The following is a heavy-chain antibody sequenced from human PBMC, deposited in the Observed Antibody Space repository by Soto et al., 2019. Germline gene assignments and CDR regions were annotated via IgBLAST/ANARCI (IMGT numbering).Heavy chain of an antibody. J-gene: IGHJ5*02. CDR2: IDPKSGET. V-gene: IGHV1-2*02. CDR3: ARRHSLDYRRWCFDP. CDR1: GYTFTENQ. Sequence: ASVKVSCKASGYTFTENQIHWLRRAPGQRLQWLGRIDPKSGETTFAPTFQGRVTMTRDTSTNTAYLELTRLTSDDTAIYYCARRHSLDYRRWCFDPCGLRNLITVSS. D-gene: IGHD2-21*01.